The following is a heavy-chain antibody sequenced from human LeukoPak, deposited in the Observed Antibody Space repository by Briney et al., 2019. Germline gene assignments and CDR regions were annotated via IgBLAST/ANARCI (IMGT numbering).Heavy chain of an antibody. J-gene: IGHJ4*02. CDR2: IWYDGSNK. CDR1: GFTFSSYG. Sequence: GGSLRLSCAASGFTFSSYGMHWVRQAPGKGLEWVAVIWYDGSNKYYADSVKGRFTISRDNSKNTLYLQMNSLRAEDTAVYCCARDDRAAAGPFDYWGQGTLVTVSS. CDR3: ARDDRAAAGPFDY. V-gene: IGHV3-33*01. D-gene: IGHD6-13*01.